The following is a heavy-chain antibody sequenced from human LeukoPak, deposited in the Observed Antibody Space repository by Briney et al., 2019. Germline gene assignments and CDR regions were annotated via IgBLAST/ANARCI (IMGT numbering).Heavy chain of an antibody. D-gene: IGHD2-15*01. CDR2: INHSGST. V-gene: IGHV4-34*01. CDR3: ARGHKLPRYAFDI. CDR1: GFIFSSYA. Sequence: GSLRLSCAASGFIFSSYAMSWVRQAPGKGLEWIGEINHSGSTNYNPSLKSRVTISVDTSKNQFSLKLSSVTAADTAVYYCARGHKLPRYAFDIWGQGTMVTVSS. J-gene: IGHJ3*02.